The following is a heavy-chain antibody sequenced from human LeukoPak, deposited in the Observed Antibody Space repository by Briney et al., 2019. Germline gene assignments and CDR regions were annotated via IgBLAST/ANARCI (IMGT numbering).Heavy chain of an antibody. V-gene: IGHV3-23*01. CDR3: AKTMNRIVGATTNFDY. D-gene: IGHD1-26*01. CDR2: ISGSGGST. J-gene: IGHJ4*02. CDR1: GFTFSSYA. Sequence: GGFLRLSCAASGFTFSSYAMSWVRQAPGKGLEWVSAISGSGGSTYYADSVKGRFTISRDNSKNTLYLQMNSLRAEDTAVYYCAKTMNRIVGATTNFDYWGQGTLVTVSS.